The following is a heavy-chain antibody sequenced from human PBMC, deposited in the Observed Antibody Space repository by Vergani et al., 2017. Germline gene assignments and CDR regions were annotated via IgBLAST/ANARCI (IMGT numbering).Heavy chain of an antibody. CDR3: AGGRCGYCSSTSCSRGWFDP. V-gene: IGHV4-39*01. Sequence: QLQLQESGPGLVKPSETLSLTCTVSGGSISSSSYYWGWIRQPPGKGLEWIGSIYYSGSTYYNPSLKSRVTISVDTSKNQFSLKLSSVTAADTAVYYCAGGRCGYCSSTSCSRGWFDPWGQGTLVTVSS. CDR2: IYYSGST. J-gene: IGHJ5*02. CDR1: GGSISSSSYY. D-gene: IGHD2-2*03.